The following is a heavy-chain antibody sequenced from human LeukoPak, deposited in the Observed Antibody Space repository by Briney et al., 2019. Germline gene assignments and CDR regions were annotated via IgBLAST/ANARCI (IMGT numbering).Heavy chain of an antibody. V-gene: IGHV4-34*01. D-gene: IGHD3-10*01. J-gene: IGHJ6*03. CDR3: ARLSQLIRGSPQAHYYYYMDV. CDR2: INHSGST. Sequence: PSETLSLTCAVYGGSFSGYYWSWIRQPPGKGLEWIGEINHSGSTNYNPSLKSRVTISVDTSKNQFSLKLSSVTAADTAVYYCARLSQLIRGSPQAHYYYYMDVWGKGTTVTISS. CDR1: GGSFSGYY.